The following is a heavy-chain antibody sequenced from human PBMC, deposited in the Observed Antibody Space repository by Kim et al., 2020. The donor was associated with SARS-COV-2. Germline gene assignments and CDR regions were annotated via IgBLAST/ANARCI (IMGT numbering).Heavy chain of an antibody. V-gene: IGHV4-59*01. CDR3: ARTSSRVWYNDRGHFDF. J-gene: IGHJ4*02. CDR1: GGSISTYY. CDR2: IYYTGST. Sequence: SETLSLTCTVSGGSISTYYWSWIRQPPGKGLEWMGYIYYTGSTNVNPSLKGRVIMSLDTSKNQFSLKLRSVTAADTAMYYCARTSSRVWYNDRGHFDFWGQGTLVGVTS. D-gene: IGHD1-1*01.